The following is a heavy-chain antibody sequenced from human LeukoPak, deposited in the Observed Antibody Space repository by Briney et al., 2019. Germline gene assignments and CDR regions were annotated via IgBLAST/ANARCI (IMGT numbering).Heavy chain of an antibody. CDR2: ISAYNGNT. CDR3: ARDVYSIAAAGTFDY. V-gene: IGHV1-18*01. CDR1: GYTFSSYG. Sequence: ASVKVSCKASGYTFSSYGISWVRQAPGQGLEWMGWISAYNGNTNYAQKLQGRVTMTTDTSTSTAYMELRSLRSDDTAVYYCARDVYSIAAAGTFDYWGQGTLVTVSS. J-gene: IGHJ4*02. D-gene: IGHD6-13*01.